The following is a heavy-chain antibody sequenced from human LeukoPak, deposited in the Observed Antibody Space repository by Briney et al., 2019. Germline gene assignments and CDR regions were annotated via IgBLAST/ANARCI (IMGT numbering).Heavy chain of an antibody. CDR1: GFTFRDYY. CDR3: ARAPTETQTFDY. J-gene: IGHJ4*02. Sequence: PGGSLRLSCAASGFTFRDYYMSWIRQAPGKGLEWVSYITNNGSTIYYADSVKGRFTISRDNARNSLYLQMNSLRAEDTAVYYCARAPTETQTFDYWGQGTLVTVSS. D-gene: IGHD4-17*01. V-gene: IGHV3-11*01. CDR2: ITNNGSTI.